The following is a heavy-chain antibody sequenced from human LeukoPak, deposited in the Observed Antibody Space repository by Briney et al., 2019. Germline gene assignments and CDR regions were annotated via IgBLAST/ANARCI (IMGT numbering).Heavy chain of an antibody. CDR2: ISGSGGST. D-gene: IGHD6-19*01. Sequence: GGSLRLSCAAPGFTFSSYAMSWVRQAPGKGLQWVSAISGSGGSTYYADSVKGRFTISRDNSKNTLYLQMNSLRAEDTAVYYCAKASLKAVAGTGFDYWGQGTLVTVSS. CDR1: GFTFSSYA. CDR3: AKASLKAVAGTGFDY. J-gene: IGHJ4*02. V-gene: IGHV3-23*01.